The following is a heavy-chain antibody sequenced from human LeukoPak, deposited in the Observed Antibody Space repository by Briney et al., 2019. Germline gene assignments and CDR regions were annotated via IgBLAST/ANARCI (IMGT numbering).Heavy chain of an antibody. D-gene: IGHD5-24*01. J-gene: IGHJ4*02. CDR3: ARDRGRDGYNSGHFDY. V-gene: IGHV1-69*04. Sequence: SVTVSCTASGGTFSSYAISWVRQAPGQGLGWMGRIIPILGIANYAQKFQGRVTITADKSTSTAYMELSSLRSEDTAVYYCARDRGRDGYNSGHFDYWGQGTLVTVSS. CDR1: GGTFSSYA. CDR2: IIPILGIA.